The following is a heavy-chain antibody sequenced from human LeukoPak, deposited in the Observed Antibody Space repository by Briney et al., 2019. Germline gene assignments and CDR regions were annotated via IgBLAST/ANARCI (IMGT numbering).Heavy chain of an antibody. Sequence: SVKVSCKASGGTFSSYAISWVRQAPGQGLEWMGGIIPIFGTANYAQKFQGRVTITADESTSTAYMELRSLRSDDTAVYYCARGAPGEAHDYWGQGTLVTVSS. V-gene: IGHV1-69*13. CDR2: IIPIFGTA. CDR3: ARGAPGEAHDY. D-gene: IGHD6-13*01. J-gene: IGHJ4*02. CDR1: GGTFSSYA.